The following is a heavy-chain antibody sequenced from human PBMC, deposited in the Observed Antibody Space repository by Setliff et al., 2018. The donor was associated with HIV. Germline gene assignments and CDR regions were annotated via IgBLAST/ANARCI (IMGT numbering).Heavy chain of an antibody. CDR2: ISHSGNT. D-gene: IGHD1-1*01. Sequence: SETLSLTCSVSGDSISSESSFWSWVRQYPGKGLELIGYISHSGNTYYTPSLESRITLSVDTSKNQFSLKVNSVTAADTAVYYCARLEGQLGPGWFAPWGQGTLVTVSS. CDR1: GDSISSESSF. V-gene: IGHV4-31*03. J-gene: IGHJ5*02. CDR3: ARLEGQLGPGWFAP.